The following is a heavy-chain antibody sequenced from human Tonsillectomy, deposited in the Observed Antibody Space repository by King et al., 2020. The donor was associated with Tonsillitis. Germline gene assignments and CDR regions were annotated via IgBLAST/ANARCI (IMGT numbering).Heavy chain of an antibody. J-gene: IGHJ4*02. CDR3: ARVVGSRWGPYFDY. CDR2: INSDGSST. CDR1: GFTFSSYW. V-gene: IGHV3-74*01. D-gene: IGHD6-13*01. Sequence: VQLVESGGGLVQPGGSLRLSCAASGFTFSSYWMHWVRQAPGKGLVWVSRINSDGSSTSYADSVKGRFTISRDTAKKTLYLQMNRRRAEDTAVYYCARVVGSRWGPYFDYWGQGTLVTVSS.